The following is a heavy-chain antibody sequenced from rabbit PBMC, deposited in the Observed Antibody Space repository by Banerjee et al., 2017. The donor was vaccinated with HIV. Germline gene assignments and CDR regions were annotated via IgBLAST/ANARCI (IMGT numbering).Heavy chain of an antibody. V-gene: IGHV1S45*01. CDR1: GLDFSSSYW. Sequence: QEQLEESGGDLVKPGASLTLTCTASGLDFSSSYWICWVRQAPGKGLEWIACIDVSSRGFTYYASWAKGRFTVSKTSSTTVTLQMTSLTAADTATYFCARDPAGREDFNLWGPGTLVTVS. CDR3: ARDPAGREDFNL. CDR2: IDVSSRGFT. D-gene: IGHD4-2*01. J-gene: IGHJ4*01.